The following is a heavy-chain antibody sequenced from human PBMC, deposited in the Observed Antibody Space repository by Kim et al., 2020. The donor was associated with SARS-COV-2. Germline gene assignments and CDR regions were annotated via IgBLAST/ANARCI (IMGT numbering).Heavy chain of an antibody. CDR1: GGSISSSSYY. J-gene: IGHJ4*02. Sequence: SETLSLTCTVSGGSISSSSYYWGWIRQPPGKGLEWIGSIYYSGSTYYNPSLKSRATISVDTSKNQFSLKLSSVTAADTAVYYCASRLLHSRYYYDSSGYYYGYFDYWGQGTLVTVSS. V-gene: IGHV4-39*01. CDR2: IYYSGST. D-gene: IGHD3-22*01. CDR3: ASRLLHSRYYYDSSGYYYGYFDY.